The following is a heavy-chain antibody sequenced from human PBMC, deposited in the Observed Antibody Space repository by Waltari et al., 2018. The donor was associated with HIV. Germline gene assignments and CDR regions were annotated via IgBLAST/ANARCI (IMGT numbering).Heavy chain of an antibody. CDR3: ARDLVAPGNFFDY. CDR1: RFTFSSYN. J-gene: IGHJ4*02. D-gene: IGHD5-12*01. V-gene: IGHV3-48*02. Sequence: EVQLVESGGGLVQPGGSLRLSCAASRFTFSSYNINWFRQAPGRGLEWLSSISNSGSAIYYADSVKGRFTISRDNAKNSLYLQMNSLRDEDTAVYYCARDLVAPGNFFDYWGQGTLVTVSS. CDR2: ISNSGSAI.